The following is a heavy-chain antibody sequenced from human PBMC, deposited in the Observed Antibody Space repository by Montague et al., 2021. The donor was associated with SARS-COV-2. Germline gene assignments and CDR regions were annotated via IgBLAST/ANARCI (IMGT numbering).Heavy chain of an antibody. CDR3: ARDPQYSKSWSYTIFEN. J-gene: IGHJ4*02. Sequence: SLRLSCAASGFTFTSHPMSWVRQAPGKGLEWVSGISGGGESTYYADSVKGRFIVSRDNSKNTAHLQMNSLRAEDTAVYYCARDPQYSKSWSYTIFENWGQGILVTVSS. CDR1: GFTFTSHP. D-gene: IGHD6-13*01. CDR2: ISGGGEST. V-gene: IGHV3-23*01.